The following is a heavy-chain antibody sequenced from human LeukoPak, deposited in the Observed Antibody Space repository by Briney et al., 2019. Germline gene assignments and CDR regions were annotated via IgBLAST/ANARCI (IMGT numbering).Heavy chain of an antibody. CDR1: GFTFSSYG. CDR3: AKGPTIFPHPGYFDY. V-gene: IGHV3-30*02. CDR2: IRYDGSNK. J-gene: IGHJ4*02. D-gene: IGHD3-3*01. Sequence: GGSLRLSFAASGFTFSSYGMHWVRQAPGKGLEWVAFIRYDGSNKYYADSVKGRFTISRDNSKNTLYLQMNSPRAEDTAVYYCAKGPTIFPHPGYFDYWGQGTLVTVSS.